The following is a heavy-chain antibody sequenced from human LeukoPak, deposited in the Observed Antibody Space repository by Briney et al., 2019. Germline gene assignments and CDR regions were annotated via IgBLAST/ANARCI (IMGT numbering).Heavy chain of an antibody. V-gene: IGHV4-39*01. Sequence: PSETLSLTCTVSGGSISSSSYYWGWIRQPPGKGLEWIGSIYYSGNTYYNPSLKSRVTISVDTSKNQFSLKLSSVTAADTAVYYCARNRGGSSHGWFDPWGQGTLVTVSS. D-gene: IGHD2-15*01. CDR3: ARNRGGSSHGWFDP. CDR1: GGSISSSSYY. J-gene: IGHJ5*02. CDR2: IYYSGNT.